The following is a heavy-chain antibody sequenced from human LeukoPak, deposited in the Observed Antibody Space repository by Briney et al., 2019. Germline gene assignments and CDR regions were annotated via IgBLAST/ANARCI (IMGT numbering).Heavy chain of an antibody. CDR2: IYTDWNT. V-gene: IGHV4-61*02. J-gene: IGHJ4*02. CDR3: ARHDYSRSDYFDY. CDR1: SASISSDFYY. Sequence: PSQTLSLTCTVSSASISSDFYYWSWIRQPAGKGLEWIGRIYTDWNTKYNPSLKSRVTMSLDTSRNQISLKLTSVTAADTAVYYCARHDYSRSDYFDYWGQGTLVTVSS. D-gene: IGHD6-6*01.